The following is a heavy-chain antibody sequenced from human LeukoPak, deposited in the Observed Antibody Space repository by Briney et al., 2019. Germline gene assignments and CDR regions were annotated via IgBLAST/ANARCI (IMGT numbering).Heavy chain of an antibody. J-gene: IGHJ4*02. V-gene: IGHV3-21*01. CDR3: ARYGSGTTAPLDY. D-gene: IGHD3-10*01. Sequence: PGGSLRLFCAASGFTFSSYSMNWVRQAPGKGLEWVSSISSSSSYIYYADSVKGRFTISRDNAKNSLYLQMNSLRAEDTAVYYCARYGSGTTAPLDYWGQGTLVTVSS. CDR2: ISSSSSYI. CDR1: GFTFSSYS.